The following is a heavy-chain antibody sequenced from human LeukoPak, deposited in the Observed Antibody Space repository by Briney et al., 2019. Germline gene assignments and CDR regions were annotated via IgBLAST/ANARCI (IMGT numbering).Heavy chain of an antibody. CDR3: ARARYCSGGSCYSGWFDP. V-gene: IGHV3-53*01. CDR1: GFTFSSNY. CDR2: IYSGGST. Sequence: GGSLRLSRAASGFTFSSNYMSWVRQAPGKGLEWVSVIYSGGSTYYADSVKGRFTISRDNSKNTLYLQMNSLRAEDTAVYYCARARYCSGGSCYSGWFDPWGQGTLVTVSS. J-gene: IGHJ5*02. D-gene: IGHD2-15*01.